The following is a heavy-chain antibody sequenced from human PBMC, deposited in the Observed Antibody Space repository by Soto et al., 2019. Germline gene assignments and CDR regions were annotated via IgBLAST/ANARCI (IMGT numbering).Heavy chain of an antibody. CDR1: GFTFSSYG. J-gene: IGHJ4*02. CDR3: AKDRLEVVPAASAIDY. D-gene: IGHD2-2*01. CDR2: ISYDGSNK. V-gene: IGHV3-30*18. Sequence: QVQMVESGGGVVQPGRSLRLSYAASGFTFSSYGMHWVRQAPGKGLEWVAVISYDGSNKYYADSVKGRFTISRDNSKNTLYLQMNSLRAEDTAVYYCAKDRLEVVPAASAIDYWGQGTLVTVSS.